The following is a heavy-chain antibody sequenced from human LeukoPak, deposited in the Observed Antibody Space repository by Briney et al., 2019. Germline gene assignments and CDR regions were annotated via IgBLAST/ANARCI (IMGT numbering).Heavy chain of an antibody. CDR3: ARSPEDCSGGSCYFYYYYYMDV. CDR2: ISAYNGNT. D-gene: IGHD2-15*01. V-gene: IGHV1-18*01. J-gene: IGHJ6*03. Sequence: GASVKVSCKASGYTFTSYGISWVRQAPGQGLDWMGWISAYNGNTNYAQKLQDRVTMTTDTSTSTAYMELRSLRSDDTAVYYCARSPEDCSGGSCYFYYYYYMDVWGKGTTVTVSS. CDR1: GYTFTSYG.